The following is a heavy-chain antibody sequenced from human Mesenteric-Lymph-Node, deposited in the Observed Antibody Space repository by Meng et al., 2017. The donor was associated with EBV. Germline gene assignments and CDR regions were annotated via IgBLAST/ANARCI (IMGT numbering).Heavy chain of an antibody. CDR3: ARGQYGGSYFDY. Sequence: VFLVGSGGGLVQPGGSLRLSCVASGFTLSSYDMHWVRQATGKGLEWVSEISTAGDTFYPGSVKGRFTISREKDKNTLYLQMNSLRAGDTAVYYCARGQYGGSYFDYWGQGTLVTVSS. CDR2: ISTAGDT. CDR1: GFTLSSYD. J-gene: IGHJ4*02. V-gene: IGHV3-13*01. D-gene: IGHD4-23*01.